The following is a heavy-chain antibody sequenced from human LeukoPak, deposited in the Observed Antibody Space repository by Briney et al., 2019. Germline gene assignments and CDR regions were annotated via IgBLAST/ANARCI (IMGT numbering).Heavy chain of an antibody. J-gene: IGHJ4*02. V-gene: IGHV4-39*01. Sequence: SESLSLTCTVSNASISSSSYYWGWTRQPPGKGLEWIWSISYSGSTYYNPSLKSRVTIYVDTSKNQFSLKLSSVTAADTAVYYCARLVYSSGYYLIFDYWGQGTLVTVSS. CDR3: ARLVYSSGYYLIFDY. CDR1: NASISSSSYY. D-gene: IGHD3-22*01. CDR2: ISYSGST.